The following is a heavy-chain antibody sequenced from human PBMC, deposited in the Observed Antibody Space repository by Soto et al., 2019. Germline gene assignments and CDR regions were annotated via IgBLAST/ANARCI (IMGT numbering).Heavy chain of an antibody. Sequence: SETLSLTCAVYGGSFSGYYRSWIRQPPGKGLEWIGEINHSGSTNYNPSLKSRVTISVDTSKNQFSLKLSSVTAADTAVHYCARTQKSRETVAGTDYWGQGTLVTVSS. D-gene: IGHD6-19*01. J-gene: IGHJ4*02. V-gene: IGHV4-34*01. CDR2: INHSGST. CDR1: GGSFSGYY. CDR3: ARTQKSRETVAGTDY.